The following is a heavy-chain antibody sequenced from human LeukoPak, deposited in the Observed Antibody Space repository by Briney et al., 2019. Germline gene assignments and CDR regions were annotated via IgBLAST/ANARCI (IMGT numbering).Heavy chain of an antibody. V-gene: IGHV3-23*01. J-gene: IGHJ4*02. CDR3: AKGRGATVVANFDY. CDR2: IGGSGGTT. Sequence: GGSLRLSCAASGFTFSSYSMSWVRQAPGKGLEWVSGIGGSGGTTYYADSVKGRFTISRDNSKNTLYLQMNSLRAEGTAVYYCAKGRGATVVANFDYWGQGTLVTVSS. D-gene: IGHD4-23*01. CDR1: GFTFSSYS.